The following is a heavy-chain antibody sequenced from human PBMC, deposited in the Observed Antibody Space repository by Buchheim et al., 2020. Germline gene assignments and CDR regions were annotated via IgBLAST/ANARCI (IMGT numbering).Heavy chain of an antibody. CDR3: ARRVRDSSGYNFDF. V-gene: IGHV5-51*01. D-gene: IGHD6-19*01. CDR2: IYPGDSYT. J-gene: IGHJ4*02. CDR1: GYSLTGAY. Sequence: EVQLVQSGAEVKRPGESLKISCQGSGYSLTGAYIAWVRQMPGKGLEWMGLIYPGDSYTAYNPSFQGQVTMSVDKSIRTAYLQWRSLRASDTAMYYCARRVRDSSGYNFDFWGQGTL.